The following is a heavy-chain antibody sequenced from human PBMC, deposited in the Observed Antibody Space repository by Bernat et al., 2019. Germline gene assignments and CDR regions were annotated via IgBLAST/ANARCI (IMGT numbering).Heavy chain of an antibody. V-gene: IGHV4-39*01. CDR2: IYYSGST. D-gene: IGHD2-15*01. CDR3: ARGYCSGGSCSNWFDP. Sequence: QLQLQESGPGLVKPSETLSLTCTVSGGSIRSSSYYWAWVRQPPGKGLEYIGSIYYSGSTYYNPSLKSRVTISVDTSKNQFSLKLSSVTAADTAVYYCARGYCSGGSCSNWFDPWGQGTLVTVSS. J-gene: IGHJ5*02. CDR1: GGSIRSSSYY.